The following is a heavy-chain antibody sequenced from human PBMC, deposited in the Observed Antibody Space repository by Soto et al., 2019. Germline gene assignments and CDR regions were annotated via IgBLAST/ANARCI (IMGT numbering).Heavy chain of an antibody. CDR2: VSYDERNI. D-gene: IGHD3-16*01. V-gene: IGHV3-30*18. Sequence: GGSLRLSCVASGFTFSTSDMHWVRQAPGQGLEWVAVVSYDERNIYYADSVKGRFSVSRDNSKNTLFLHMNSLRAEDTAVYFCAKLVDKSLDDYGGQGALVTVSS. CDR1: GFTFSTSD. CDR3: AKLVDKSLDDY. J-gene: IGHJ4*02.